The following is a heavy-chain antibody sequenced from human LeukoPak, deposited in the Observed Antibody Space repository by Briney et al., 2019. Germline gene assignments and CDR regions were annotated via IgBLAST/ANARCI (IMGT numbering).Heavy chain of an antibody. D-gene: IGHD5-24*01. J-gene: IGHJ3*02. V-gene: IGHV3-30*04. CDR2: ISYDGSNK. CDR1: GFTFSSYA. CDR3: VPIEMATNDI. Sequence: GGSLRLSCAASGFTFSSYAMHWVRQAPGKGLEWVAVISYDGSNKYYADSVKGRFTISRDNAKNTLYLQMNSLRAEDTAVYYCVPIEMATNDIWGQGTMVTVSS.